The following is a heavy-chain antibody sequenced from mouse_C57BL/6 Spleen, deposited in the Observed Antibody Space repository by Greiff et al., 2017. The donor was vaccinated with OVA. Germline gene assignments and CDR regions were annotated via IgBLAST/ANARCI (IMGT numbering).Heavy chain of an antibody. CDR2: IDPETGGT. Sequence: QVQLKESGAELVRPGASVTLSCKASGYTFTDYEMHWVKQTPVHGLEWIGAIDPETGGTAYNQKFKGKAILTADKSSSTAYMELRSLTSEDSAVYYCTTVVPHFDYWGQGTTLTVSS. V-gene: IGHV1-15*01. D-gene: IGHD1-1*01. CDR3: TTVVPHFDY. CDR1: GYTFTDYE. J-gene: IGHJ2*01.